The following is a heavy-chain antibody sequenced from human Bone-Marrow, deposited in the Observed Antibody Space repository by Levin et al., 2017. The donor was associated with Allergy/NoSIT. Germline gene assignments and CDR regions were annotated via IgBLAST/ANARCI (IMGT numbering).Heavy chain of an antibody. CDR2: VYFSGTS. Sequence: NSSETLSLTCTVSGGAISSTSYSWGWIRQPPGKGLEWIGSVYFSGTSNHNPSLKSRVTISGDTSKNQFTLKVKSVTAADTAAYDGATGVVVVGAKPGARWFDPWGQGTLVLVSS. V-gene: IGHV4-39*01. D-gene: IGHD3-22*01. CDR1: GGAISSTSYS. CDR3: ATGVVVVGAKPGARWFDP. J-gene: IGHJ5*02.